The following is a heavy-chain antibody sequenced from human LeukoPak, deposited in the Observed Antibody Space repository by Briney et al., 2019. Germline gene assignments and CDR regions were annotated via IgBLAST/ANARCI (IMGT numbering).Heavy chain of an antibody. CDR2: MNPNRGNT. CDR3: AADGDYVSSFDY. V-gene: IGHV1-8*01. J-gene: IGHJ4*02. D-gene: IGHD4-17*01. Sequence: ASVKVSCKASGYSFTSYDISWVRQATGQGLEWMGWMNPNRGNTGYAQKFQGRVTWTRNTSISTAYMELSSLRSEDSAVYYCAADGDYVSSFDYWGQGTLVTVSS. CDR1: GYSFTSYD.